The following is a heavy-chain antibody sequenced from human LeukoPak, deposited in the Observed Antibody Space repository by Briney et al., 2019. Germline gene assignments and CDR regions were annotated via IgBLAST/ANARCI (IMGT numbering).Heavy chain of an antibody. D-gene: IGHD4-17*01. CDR3: AKDHPTTEYYYYGMDV. CDR2: ISGSGGST. CDR1: GFTFSSYA. V-gene: IGHV3-23*01. Sequence: PGGSLRLSCAASGFTFSSYALSWVRQAPGKGLEWVSAISGSGGSTYYADSVKGRFTISRDNSKNTLYLQMNSLRAEDTAVYYCAKDHPTTEYYYYGMDVWGQGTTVTASS. J-gene: IGHJ6*02.